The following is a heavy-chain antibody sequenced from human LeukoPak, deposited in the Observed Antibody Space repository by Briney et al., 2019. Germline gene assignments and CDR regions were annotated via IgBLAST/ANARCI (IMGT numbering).Heavy chain of an antibody. CDR1: GYTFTSYG. CDR2: ISAYNGNT. J-gene: IGHJ4*02. V-gene: IGHV1-18*01. CDR3: ARDTSSDLNTPSSLFDY. D-gene: IGHD1/OR15-1a*01. Sequence: ASVRVFCKASGYTFTSYGISWVRQAPGQGLEWMGWISAYNGNTNYAQKFQGTVTMTTDTSTSTAYLELTSLRSDDTAVYYCARDTSSDLNTPSSLFDYWGQGALVTVSS.